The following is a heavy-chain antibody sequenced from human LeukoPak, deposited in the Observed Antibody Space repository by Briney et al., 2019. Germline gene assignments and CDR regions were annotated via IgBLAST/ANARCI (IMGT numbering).Heavy chain of an antibody. Sequence: YPSETLSLTCSVSGASISSNYWSWIRQPAGKGLEWLGRIYNSGSTNYNTNYNPSLNSRATMSVDTSKKRFSLTLNSVTAAGTAVYFCARTIWYGSGTRAFDFWGQGTLVTVSS. CDR2: IYNSGST. CDR3: ARTIWYGSGTRAFDF. V-gene: IGHV4-4*07. J-gene: IGHJ4*02. CDR1: GASISSNY. D-gene: IGHD3-10*01.